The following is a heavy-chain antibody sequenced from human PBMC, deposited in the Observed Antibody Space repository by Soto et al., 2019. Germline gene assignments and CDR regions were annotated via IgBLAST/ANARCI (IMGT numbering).Heavy chain of an antibody. Sequence: QVQLQESGPGLVKPSETLSLTCTVSGGSVSSGSYYWSWIRQPPGKGLEWIGYIYYSGSTNYNPSLTSRVTISVDTSKNQFSLKLSSVTAADTAVYYCARDVYDSSGYYYYYYGMDVWGQGTTVTVSS. J-gene: IGHJ6*02. V-gene: IGHV4-61*01. CDR2: IYYSGST. CDR1: GGSVSSGSYY. D-gene: IGHD3-22*01. CDR3: ARDVYDSSGYYYYYYGMDV.